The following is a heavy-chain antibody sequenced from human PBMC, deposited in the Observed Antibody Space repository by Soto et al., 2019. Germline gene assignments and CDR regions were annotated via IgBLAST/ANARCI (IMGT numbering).Heavy chain of an antibody. CDR1: GFTFSSYA. Sequence: QVQLVESGGCVVQPGRSLRLSCAASGFTFSSYAMHWVRQAPGKGLEWVAVIAYDGSNKYYADSVKGRFTISRDNSKNPLYLQMNSLRAEDTAVYYCARVPPSSNYFDYWGQGTLVTVSS. V-gene: IGHV3-30-3*01. D-gene: IGHD6-6*01. CDR3: ARVPPSSNYFDY. CDR2: IAYDGSNK. J-gene: IGHJ4*02.